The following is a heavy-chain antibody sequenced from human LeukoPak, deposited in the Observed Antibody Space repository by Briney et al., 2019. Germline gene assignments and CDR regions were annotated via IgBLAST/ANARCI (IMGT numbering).Heavy chain of an antibody. D-gene: IGHD3-10*01. Sequence: GGSLRLSCAASGFTFSSYGIHWVRQAPGKGLEWVAVISYDGSNKYYADSVKGRFTISRDNSKNTLYLQMNSLRAEDTAVYYCAKADSMVRGDPPDYRGQGTLVTVSS. J-gene: IGHJ4*02. CDR2: ISYDGSNK. CDR3: AKADSMVRGDPPDY. CDR1: GFTFSSYG. V-gene: IGHV3-30*18.